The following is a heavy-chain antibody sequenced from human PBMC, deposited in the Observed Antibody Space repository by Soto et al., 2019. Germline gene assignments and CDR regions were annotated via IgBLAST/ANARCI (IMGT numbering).Heavy chain of an antibody. V-gene: IGHV3-23*01. CDR3: AKGAHFSIASPPAGYYFDY. CDR2: ISGSGGST. Sequence: EVQLLESGGGLVQPGGSLRLSCAASGFTFSSYAMSWVRQAPGKGLEWVSAISGSGGSTYYADSVKGRFTITRDNSKNTLYLQMNSRRAEDTAVYYCAKGAHFSIASPPAGYYFDYWGQGTLVTVSS. CDR1: GFTFSSYA. J-gene: IGHJ4*02. D-gene: IGHD6-6*01.